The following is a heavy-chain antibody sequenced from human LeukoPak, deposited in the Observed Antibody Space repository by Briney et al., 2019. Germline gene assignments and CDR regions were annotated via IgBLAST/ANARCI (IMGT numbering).Heavy chain of an antibody. Sequence: PSETLSLTCAVYGGSFSSYYWSWIRQPAGKGLEWIGRIYTSGSTNYNPSLKSRVTMSVDTSKNQFSLKLSSVTAADTAVYYCARDGAKWFGELYHWFDPWGQGTLVTVSS. CDR1: GGSFSSYY. V-gene: IGHV4-4*07. D-gene: IGHD3-10*01. J-gene: IGHJ5*02. CDR3: ARDGAKWFGELYHWFDP. CDR2: IYTSGST.